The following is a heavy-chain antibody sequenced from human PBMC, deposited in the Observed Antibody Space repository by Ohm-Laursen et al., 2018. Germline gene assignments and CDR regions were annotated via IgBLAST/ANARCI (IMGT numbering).Heavy chain of an antibody. CDR1: GFTFSSYW. CDR2: IKQDGSEK. CDR3: ARDSSGYYRDAFDI. J-gene: IGHJ3*02. Sequence: SLRLSCSASGFTFSSYWMSWVRQAPGKGLGWVANIKQDGSEKYYVDSVKGRFTISRDNAKNSLYLQMNSLRAEDTAVYYCARDSSGYYRDAFDIWGQGTMVTVSS. D-gene: IGHD3-22*01. V-gene: IGHV3-7*01.